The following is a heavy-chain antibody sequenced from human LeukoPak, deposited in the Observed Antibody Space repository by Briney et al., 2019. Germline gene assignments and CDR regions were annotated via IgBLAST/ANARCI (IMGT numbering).Heavy chain of an antibody. D-gene: IGHD3-16*01. J-gene: IGHJ6*03. CDR3: ALGDAVTHYYYYMDV. Sequence: VASVKVSCKASGYTFTIYYMHRVRQAPGQGLEWMGIINPSGGSTSYTQKFQGRVTMTRDTSTSTVYMELSSLRSEDTAVYYCALGDAVTHYYYYMDVWGKGTTLTVSS. V-gene: IGHV1-46*01. CDR2: INPSGGST. CDR1: GYTFTIYY.